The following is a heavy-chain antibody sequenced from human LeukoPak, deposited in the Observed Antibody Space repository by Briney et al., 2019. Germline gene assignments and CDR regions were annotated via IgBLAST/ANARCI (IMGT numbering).Heavy chain of an antibody. J-gene: IGHJ4*02. CDR2: IYYSGST. CDR3: ARGGQLPLTTFDY. V-gene: IGHV4-59*11. CDR1: GGSISSHY. Sequence: SETLSLTCTVSGGSISSHYWSWIRQPPGKGLECIGYIYYSGSTNYNPSLKSRVTISVDTSKNQFSLKLSSVTAADTAVYYCARGGQLPLTTFDYWGQGTLVTVSS. D-gene: IGHD2-2*01.